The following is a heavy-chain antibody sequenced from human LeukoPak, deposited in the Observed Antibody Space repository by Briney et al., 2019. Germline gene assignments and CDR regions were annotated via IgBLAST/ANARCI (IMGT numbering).Heavy chain of an antibody. D-gene: IGHD6-19*01. J-gene: IGHJ4*02. CDR1: GFTFSSYE. Sequence: GGSLRLSCAASGFTFSSYEMNWVRQAPGKGLEWVSYISSSGSTINYADSVKGRFTISRDNAKNSLYLQMNSLRAEDTAVYYCARYRGGYSSGWYYFDYWGQGTLVTVSS. CDR2: ISSSGSTI. CDR3: ARYRGGYSSGWYYFDY. V-gene: IGHV3-48*03.